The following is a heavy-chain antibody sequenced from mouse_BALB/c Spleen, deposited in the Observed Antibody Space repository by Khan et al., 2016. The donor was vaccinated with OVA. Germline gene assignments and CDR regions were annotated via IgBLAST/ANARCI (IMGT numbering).Heavy chain of an antibody. D-gene: IGHD1-1*01. CDR3: ARVYGGDFDY. V-gene: IGHV3-2*02. J-gene: IGHJ2*01. CDR1: GYSITTDYA. CDR2: IRYSGNT. Sequence: EVQLVESGPGLVKPSQSLSLTCTVTGYSITTDYAWNWIRQFPGDKLEWMGYIRYSGNTKYNPSLKSRISITLDTSKNQFFLQLKSVTTEDTARYYCARVYGGDFDYWGQGTTLTVSA.